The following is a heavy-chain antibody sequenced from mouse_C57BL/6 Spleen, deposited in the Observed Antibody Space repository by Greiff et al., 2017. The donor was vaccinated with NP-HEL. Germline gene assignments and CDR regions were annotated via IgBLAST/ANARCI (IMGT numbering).Heavy chain of an antibody. CDR2: IYPRSGNT. Sequence: VQVVESGAELARPGASVKLSCKASGYTFTSYGISWVKQRTGQGLEWIGEIYPRSGNTYYNEKFKGKATLTADKSSSTAYMELRSLTSEDSAVYFCAIYYDYDVDYWGQGTTLTVSS. CDR1: GYTFTSYG. D-gene: IGHD2-4*01. V-gene: IGHV1-81*01. J-gene: IGHJ2*01. CDR3: AIYYDYDVDY.